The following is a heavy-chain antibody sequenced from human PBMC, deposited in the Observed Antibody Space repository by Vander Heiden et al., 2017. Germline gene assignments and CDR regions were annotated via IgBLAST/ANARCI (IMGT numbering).Heavy chain of an antibody. D-gene: IGHD4-17*01. V-gene: IGHV3-30*18. CDR3: AKAPTTGATHGAFDI. Sequence: QVQLVESGGGVVQPGRSLRLSCAASGFTFSRYGMHWVRQAPGKGLEWVAVISYDGSNEYYGDSVKGRFTISRDNSKNTLYLQMNSLRAEDTAVYYCAKAPTTGATHGAFDIWGQGTMVTVSS. CDR2: ISYDGSNE. CDR1: GFTFSRYG. J-gene: IGHJ3*02.